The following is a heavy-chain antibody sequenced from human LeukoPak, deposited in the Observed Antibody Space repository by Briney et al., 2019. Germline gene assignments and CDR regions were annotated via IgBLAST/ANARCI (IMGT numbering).Heavy chain of an antibody. CDR3: ARVDWNYPGDDY. V-gene: IGHV1-69*05. J-gene: IGHJ4*02. CDR1: GGTFSSYA. CDR2: IIPIFGTA. Sequence: SVKVSYKASGGTFSSYAISWVRQAPGQGLEWMGGIIPIFGTANYAQKFQGRVMITTDESTSTAYMELCSLRSEDTAVYYCARVDWNYPGDDYWGQGTLVTVSS. D-gene: IGHD1-7*01.